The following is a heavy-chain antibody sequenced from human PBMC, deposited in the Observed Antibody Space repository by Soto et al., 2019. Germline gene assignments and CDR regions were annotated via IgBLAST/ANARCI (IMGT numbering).Heavy chain of an antibody. CDR2: IHYDGSNK. V-gene: IGHV3-33*01. D-gene: IGHD3-22*01. CDR1: GFTFSSYG. J-gene: IGHJ4*02. Sequence: QVQLVESGGGVVQPGRSLRLSCAASGFTFSSYGMHWVRQAPGKGLEWVADIHYDGSNKYYADSVEGRFTISRDNSKNMLYLQMNSLRAEDTAVYYCGSGGDSSGYKGDYFDYWGQGTLVTVSS. CDR3: GSGGDSSGYKGDYFDY.